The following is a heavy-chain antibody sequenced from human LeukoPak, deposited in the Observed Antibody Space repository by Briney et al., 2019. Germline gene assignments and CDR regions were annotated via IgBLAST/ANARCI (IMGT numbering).Heavy chain of an antibody. V-gene: IGHV4-59*08. J-gene: IGHJ3*02. Sequence: PSETLSLTCTVSGGXISSYYWSWIRQPPGKGLEWIGYIYYSGSTNYNPSLKSRVTISVDTSKNQFSLKLSSVTAADTAVYYCARPSRYFADDAFAIWGQGTMVTVSS. CDR3: ARPSRYFADDAFAI. CDR1: GGXISSYY. D-gene: IGHD3-9*01. CDR2: IYYSGST.